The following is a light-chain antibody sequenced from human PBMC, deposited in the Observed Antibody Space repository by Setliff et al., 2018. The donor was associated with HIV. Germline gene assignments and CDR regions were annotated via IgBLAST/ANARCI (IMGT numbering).Light chain of an antibody. V-gene: IGLV3-1*01. CDR3: QAWDTTTNYV. J-gene: IGLJ1*01. CDR2: QDT. CDR1: NLGDKY. Sequence: SYELTQPPSVSVSPGQTASITCSGDNLGDKYACWYQQKPGQSPLLVIYQDTKRPSGIPERFSGSNSGNTATLTISGTQSVEEADYYCQAWDTTTNYVFGTGTKVTVL.